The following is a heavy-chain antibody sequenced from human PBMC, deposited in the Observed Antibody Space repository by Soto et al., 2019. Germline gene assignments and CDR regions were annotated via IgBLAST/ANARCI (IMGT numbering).Heavy chain of an antibody. CDR2: VTDKAHSYTT. CDR3: ARASWNELLDS. J-gene: IGHJ4*02. CDR1: GFTFSDHY. D-gene: IGHD1-1*01. Sequence: EVQLLESGGGLVQPGGSLRLSCTASGFTFSDHYMDWVRQAPGKGLEWVGHVTDKAHSYTTEYAASVRGRFTISRDDSKNSLYLQMNSLNAEDTAVYYCARASWNELLDSWGQGTLVTVSS. V-gene: IGHV3-72*01.